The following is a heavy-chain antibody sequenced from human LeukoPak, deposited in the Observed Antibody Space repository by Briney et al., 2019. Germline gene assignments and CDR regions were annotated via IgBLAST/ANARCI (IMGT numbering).Heavy chain of an antibody. CDR1: GYTFTSYG. J-gene: IGHJ4*02. D-gene: IGHD3-10*01. CDR3: ARIAVGGSPASFDY. CDR2: ISAYNGNT. Sequence: ASVKVSCKASGYTFTSYGISWVRQAPGQGLEWMGWISAYNGNTNYAQKPQGRVTMTTDTSTSTAYMELRSLRSDDTAVYYRARIAVGGSPASFDYWGQGTLVTVSS. V-gene: IGHV1-18*01.